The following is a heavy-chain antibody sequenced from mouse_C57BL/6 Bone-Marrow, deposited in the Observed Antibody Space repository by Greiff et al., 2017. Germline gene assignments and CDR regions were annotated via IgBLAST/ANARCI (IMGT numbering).Heavy chain of an antibody. CDR1: GYSFTDYN. D-gene: IGHD4-1*01. CDR3: ASHWGFAY. V-gene: IGHV1-39*01. J-gene: IGHJ3*01. Sequence: VHVKQSGPELVKPGASVKISCKASGYSFTDYNMNWVKQSNGKSLEWIGVINPNYGTTSYNQKFKGKATLTVDQSSSTAYMQLNSLTSEYSAVYYCASHWGFAYWGQGTLVTVSA. CDR2: INPNYGTT.